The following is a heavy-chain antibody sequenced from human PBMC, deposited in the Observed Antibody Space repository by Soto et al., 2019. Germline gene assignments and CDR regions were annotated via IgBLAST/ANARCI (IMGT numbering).Heavy chain of an antibody. J-gene: IGHJ6*02. CDR3: AKVGGYSTSGGMDV. Sequence: GALILSFEASGLTFSSYAMSLVRQAPGKGLEWVSAISGSGGSTYYADSVKGRFTISRDNSKNTLYLQMNSLRAEDTDVYYCAKVGGYSTSGGMDVWGQGTKVTVYS. CDR1: GLTFSSYA. V-gene: IGHV3-23*01. D-gene: IGHD5-18*01. CDR2: ISGSGGST.